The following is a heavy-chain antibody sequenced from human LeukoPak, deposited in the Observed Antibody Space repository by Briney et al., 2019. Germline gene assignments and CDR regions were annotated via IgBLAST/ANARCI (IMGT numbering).Heavy chain of an antibody. CDR1: GGSISSSSYY. CDR3: ARRTHIVVNWGFDY. Sequence: PSETLSLTCTVSGGSISSSSYYWGWIRQPPGKGLEWIGSIYYSGSTYYNPSLKSRVTISVDTSKNQFSLKLSSVTAADTAVYYCARRTHIVVNWGFDYWGQGTLVTVSS. V-gene: IGHV4-39*01. J-gene: IGHJ4*02. D-gene: IGHD2-21*01. CDR2: IYYSGST.